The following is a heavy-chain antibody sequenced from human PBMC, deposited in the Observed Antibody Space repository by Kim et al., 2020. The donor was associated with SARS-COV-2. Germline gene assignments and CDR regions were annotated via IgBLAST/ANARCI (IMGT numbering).Heavy chain of an antibody. D-gene: IGHD6-19*01. J-gene: IGHJ6*02. V-gene: IGHV3-53*01. CDR2: IYSGGST. Sequence: GGSLRLSCAASGFTVSSNYMSWVRQAPGKGLEWVSVIYSGGSTYYADSVKGRFTISRDNSKNTLYLQMNSLRAEDTAVYYCARAPPLGWIAVAGTSSYYYYGMDVWGQGTTVTVSS. CDR1: GFTVSSNY. CDR3: ARAPPLGWIAVAGTSSYYYYGMDV.